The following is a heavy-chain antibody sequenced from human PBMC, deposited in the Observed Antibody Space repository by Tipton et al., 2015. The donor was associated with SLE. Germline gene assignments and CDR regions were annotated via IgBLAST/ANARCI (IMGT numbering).Heavy chain of an antibody. CDR2: MYYSGTT. CDR1: GGSISSTSYY. V-gene: IGHV4-39*07. D-gene: IGHD2-15*01. J-gene: IGHJ3*02. Sequence: TLSLTCNVSGGSISSTSYYWAWLRQPPGKGLEWIGSMYYSGTTYYNPSLKSRVTISVDTSKNQFSLKLSSVTAADTAVYYCATTTQRYCSSGRCYLVWDAFDIWGPGTMVTVSS. CDR3: ATTTQRYCSSGRCYLVWDAFDI.